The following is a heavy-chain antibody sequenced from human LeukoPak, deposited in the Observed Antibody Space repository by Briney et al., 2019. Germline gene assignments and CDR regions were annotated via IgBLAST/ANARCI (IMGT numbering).Heavy chain of an antibody. Sequence: PGGSLRLSCAASNFAFSTYAMSWVRQAPGKGLEWVSTISGGGDVTYYADSVKGLFTISRDNSKNTLYLQMNSLRAEDTAVYYCAKDRAYYYDSSGYLDYWGQGTLVTVSS. D-gene: IGHD3-22*01. CDR1: NFAFSTYA. CDR2: ISGGGDVT. CDR3: AKDRAYYYDSSGYLDY. V-gene: IGHV3-23*01. J-gene: IGHJ4*02.